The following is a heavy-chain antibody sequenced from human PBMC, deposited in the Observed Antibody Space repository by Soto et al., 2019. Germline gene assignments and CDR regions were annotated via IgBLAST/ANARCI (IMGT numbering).Heavy chain of an antibody. V-gene: IGHV3-23*01. CDR1: GFPFSSYA. CDR2: ISGSGGST. Sequence: GESLRLSCAASGFPFSSYAMSWVRQAPGKGLEWVSAISGSGGSTYYADSVKGRFTISRDNSKNTLYLQMNSLRAEDTAVYYCAKDRRSYNRGYFDYWGQGTLVTVSS. J-gene: IGHJ4*02. D-gene: IGHD1-1*01. CDR3: AKDRRSYNRGYFDY.